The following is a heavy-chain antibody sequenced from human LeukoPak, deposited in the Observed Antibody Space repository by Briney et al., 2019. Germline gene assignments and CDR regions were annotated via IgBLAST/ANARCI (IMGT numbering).Heavy chain of an antibody. D-gene: IGHD2-15*01. J-gene: IGHJ6*03. CDR2: IWYDGSNK. CDR3: ARARGWQPNYYYYYMDV. CDR1: GFTFNSSA. Sequence: GGSLRPSFIPSGFTFNSSAMSWVRQAPGKGRGWVSPIWYDGSNKYYADSVKGRFTISRDNSKNTLYLQMNSLRAEDTAVYYCARARGWQPNYYYYYMDVWGTGTTVTVS. V-gene: IGHV3-33*07.